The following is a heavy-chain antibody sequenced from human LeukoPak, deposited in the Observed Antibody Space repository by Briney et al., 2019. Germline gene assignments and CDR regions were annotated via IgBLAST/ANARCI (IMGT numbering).Heavy chain of an antibody. CDR2: IYYSGST. CDR1: GGSFSGYY. V-gene: IGHV4-59*08. Sequence: PSETLSLTCAVYGGSFSGYYWSWIRQPPGKGLEWIGYIYYSGSTNYNPSLKSRVTISVDTSKNQFSLKLSSVTAADTAAYYCARHEIEYYGPFDYWGQGTLVTVSS. J-gene: IGHJ4*02. CDR3: ARHEIEYYGPFDY. D-gene: IGHD3-10*01.